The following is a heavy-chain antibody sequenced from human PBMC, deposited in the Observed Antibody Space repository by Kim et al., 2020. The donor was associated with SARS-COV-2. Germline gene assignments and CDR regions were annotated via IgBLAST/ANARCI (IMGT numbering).Heavy chain of an antibody. CDR3: ARGRGGSGWYYYGMDV. J-gene: IGHJ6*02. Sequence: SETLSLTCAVYGGSFSGYYWSWIRQPPGKGLEWIGEINHSGSTNYNPSLKSRVTISVDTSKNQFSLKLSSVTAADTAVYYCARGRGGSGWYYYGMDVWGQGPRSPSP. CDR1: GGSFSGYY. D-gene: IGHD6-19*01. CDR2: INHSGST. V-gene: IGHV4-34*01.